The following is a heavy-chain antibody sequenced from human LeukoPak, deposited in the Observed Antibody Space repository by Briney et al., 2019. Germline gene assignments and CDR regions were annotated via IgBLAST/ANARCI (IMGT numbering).Heavy chain of an antibody. CDR3: ARILRYFDRTGYFDY. CDR1: GFTFDDYG. D-gene: IGHD3-9*01. CDR2: INWNGGST. J-gene: IGHJ4*02. Sequence: PGGSLRLSCAASGFTFDDYGMSWVRQAPGKGLEWVSGINWNGGSTGYADSVKGRFTISRDNAKNSLYLQMNSLRAEDTALYYCARILRYFDRTGYFDYWGQGTLVTVSS. V-gene: IGHV3-20*04.